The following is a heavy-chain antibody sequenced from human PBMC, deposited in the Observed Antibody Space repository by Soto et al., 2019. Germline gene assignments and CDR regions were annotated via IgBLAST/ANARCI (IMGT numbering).Heavy chain of an antibody. J-gene: IGHJ4*02. D-gene: IGHD3-22*01. CDR1: VFTFSSYA. CDR3: AKVLYYYDSSGYYYFDY. CDR2: ISGSGSTI. Sequence: PGGSLRLSCAASVFTFSSYAVSWVRQAPGKGPEWISSISGSGSTIYYADSVKGRFTISRDNSKNTLYLQMSSLRAEDTAVYYCAKVLYYYDSSGYYYFDYWGQGTLVTVSS. V-gene: IGHV3-23*01.